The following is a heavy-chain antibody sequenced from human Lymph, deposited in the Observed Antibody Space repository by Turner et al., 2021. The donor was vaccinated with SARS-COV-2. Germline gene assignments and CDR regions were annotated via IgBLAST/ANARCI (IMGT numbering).Heavy chain of an antibody. V-gene: IGHV3-30*04. Sequence: QVQLVASGRGVVQPGWFLRLSCAASGFTFSTYAIYWVRQAPGKGLEWVAVISYDGSNKYYADSVKGRFTISRDNSKNTLYLQMNSLRAEDTAVYYCARYASGGYFYYGMDVWGQGTTVTVSS. CDR1: GFTFSTYA. J-gene: IGHJ6*02. CDR3: ARYASGGYFYYGMDV. D-gene: IGHD3-10*01. CDR2: ISYDGSNK.